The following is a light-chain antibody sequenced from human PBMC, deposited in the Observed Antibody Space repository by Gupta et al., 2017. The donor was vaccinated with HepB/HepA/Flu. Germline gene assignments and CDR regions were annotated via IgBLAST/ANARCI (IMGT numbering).Light chain of an antibody. CDR2: DVS. Sequence: QSALTQPASVSGSPGQSITISCTGLSSDVGGYNYVSWYQQYPGKAPKVMIYDVSNRPSGVSNRFSGSKSGNTASLTISGLQTEDEADYYCSSYTSSTTPVVFGGGTKLTVL. J-gene: IGLJ2*01. CDR3: SSYTSSTTPVV. CDR1: SSDVGGYNY. V-gene: IGLV2-14*01.